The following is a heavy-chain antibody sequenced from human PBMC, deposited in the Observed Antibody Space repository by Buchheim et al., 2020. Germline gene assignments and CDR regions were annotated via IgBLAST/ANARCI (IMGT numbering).Heavy chain of an antibody. CDR1: GGPITNTIYY. J-gene: IGHJ4*02. D-gene: IGHD6-13*01. CDR3: ARIDSSSWKDYFDY. Sequence: QLQLQESGPGLVKPSETLSLTCTVSGGPITNTIYYWGWIRQPPGKGLEWIGSIQSSGNTYYSPSLKSRVTISVDTSKNQFSLKLSSVTAADTAVYYCARIDSSSWKDYFDYWGQGTL. CDR2: IQSSGNT. V-gene: IGHV4-39*01.